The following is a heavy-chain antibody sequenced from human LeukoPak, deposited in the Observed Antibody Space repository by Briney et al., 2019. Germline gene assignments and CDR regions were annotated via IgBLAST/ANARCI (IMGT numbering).Heavy chain of an antibody. CDR3: ARTGGSSAAAGFDY. CDR2: IYHSGST. J-gene: IGHJ4*02. D-gene: IGHD6-6*01. Sequence: SSETLSLTCTVSGYSISSGYYWGWIRQPPGKGLEWIGSIYHSGSTYYNPSLKSRVTISVDRSKNQFSLKLSSVTAADTAVYYCARTGGSSAAAGFDYWGQGTLVTVSS. V-gene: IGHV4-38-2*02. CDR1: GYSISSGYY.